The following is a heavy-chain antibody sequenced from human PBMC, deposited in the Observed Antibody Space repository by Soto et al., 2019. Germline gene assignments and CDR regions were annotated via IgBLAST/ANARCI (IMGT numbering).Heavy chain of an antibody. CDR1: GFTFSSYA. D-gene: IGHD3-3*02. CDR2: ISYDGSNK. Sequence: LRLSCAASGFTFSSYAMHWVRQAPGKGLEWVAVISYDGSNKYYADSVKGRFTISRDNSKNTLYLQMNSLRAEDTAVYYCAKAIFGVVITRGWFDPWGQGTLVTVSS. J-gene: IGHJ5*02. CDR3: AKAIFGVVITRGWFDP. V-gene: IGHV3-30-3*01.